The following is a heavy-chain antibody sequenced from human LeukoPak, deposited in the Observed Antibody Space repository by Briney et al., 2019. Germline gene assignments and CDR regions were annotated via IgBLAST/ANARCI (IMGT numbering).Heavy chain of an antibody. D-gene: IGHD3-16*02. CDR3: ARAYQPLGGLSLPDY. CDR2: INPNTGNP. Sequence: GASVKVSCKASGYSFTTYAMNWLRQAPGQGLEWMGWINPNTGNPTYAPGFTGRFAFSLDTSVSTAYLQISGLKADDTAVYYCARAYQPLGGLSLPDYWGQGTLVTVSS. CDR1: GYSFTTYA. J-gene: IGHJ4*02. V-gene: IGHV7-4-1*02.